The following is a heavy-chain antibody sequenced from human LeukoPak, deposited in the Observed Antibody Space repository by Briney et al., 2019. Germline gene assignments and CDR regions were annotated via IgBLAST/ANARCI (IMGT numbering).Heavy chain of an antibody. CDR1: GGSISSGDYY. J-gene: IGHJ4*02. CDR2: IYYSGST. V-gene: IGHV4-30-4*08. CDR3: ARETIAVAAPDY. D-gene: IGHD6-19*01. Sequence: SETLSLTCTVSGGSISSGDYYWSWIRQPPGKGLEWIGYIYYSGSTYYNPSLKSRVTISVDTSKNQFSLKLSSVTAADTAVYYCARETIAVAAPDYWGQGTLVTVSS.